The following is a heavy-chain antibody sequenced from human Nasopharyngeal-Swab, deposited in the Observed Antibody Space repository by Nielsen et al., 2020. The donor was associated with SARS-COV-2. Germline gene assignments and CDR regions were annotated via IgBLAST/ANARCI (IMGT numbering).Heavy chain of an antibody. CDR2: ISYDGSNK. Sequence: GGSLRLSCAASGFTFSSYAMHWVRQAPGKGLEGVAVISYDGSNKYYADSVKGRFTISRDNSKNTLYLQMNSLRAEDTAVYYCARDMWYGDGGMDVWGQGTTVTVSS. CDR3: ARDMWYGDGGMDV. D-gene: IGHD4-17*01. V-gene: IGHV3-30-3*01. CDR1: GFTFSSYA. J-gene: IGHJ6*02.